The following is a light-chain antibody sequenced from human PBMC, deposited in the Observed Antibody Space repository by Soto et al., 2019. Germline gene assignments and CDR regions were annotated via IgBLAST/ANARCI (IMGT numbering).Light chain of an antibody. Sequence: QSVLTQPASVSGSPGQSITISCTGTSSDVGGYNYVSWYQQHPGKAPKLMIYEVSNRPSGLSNRFSGSKSGSTASLTISGLQAEDEADYYCTSYTSSTSWVFGGGTKLSVL. CDR2: EVS. CDR1: SSDVGGYNY. J-gene: IGLJ3*02. CDR3: TSYTSSTSWV. V-gene: IGLV2-14*01.